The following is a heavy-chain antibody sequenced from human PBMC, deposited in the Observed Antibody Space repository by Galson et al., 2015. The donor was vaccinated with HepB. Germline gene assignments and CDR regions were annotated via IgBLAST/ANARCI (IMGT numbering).Heavy chain of an antibody. CDR2: ISSSGSTV. J-gene: IGHJ3*02. Sequence: SLRLSCAASGFTFSIYEMSWVRQAPGQGLEWVSYISSSGSTVYYADSVKDRFTISRDNAKNSLYLQMNSLRAEDTAVYYCARVGGPRGLYSSGWYPRDAFDIWGQGTMVTVSS. CDR3: ARVGGPRGLYSSGWYPRDAFDI. D-gene: IGHD6-19*01. CDR1: GFTFSIYE. V-gene: IGHV3-48*03.